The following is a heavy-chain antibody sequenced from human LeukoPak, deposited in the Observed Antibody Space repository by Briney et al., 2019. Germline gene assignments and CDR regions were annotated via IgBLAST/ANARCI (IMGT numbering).Heavy chain of an antibody. Sequence: SVKVSCKASGGTFSSYAISWVRQAPGQGLEGMGGIIPIFGTANYAQKFQGRVTITTDESTSTAYMELSSLRSEDTAVYYCARDRTRRDGYNFGAFDIWGQGTMDTVSS. V-gene: IGHV1-69*05. CDR1: GGTFSSYA. CDR3: ARDRTRRDGYNFGAFDI. J-gene: IGHJ3*02. CDR2: IIPIFGTA. D-gene: IGHD5-24*01.